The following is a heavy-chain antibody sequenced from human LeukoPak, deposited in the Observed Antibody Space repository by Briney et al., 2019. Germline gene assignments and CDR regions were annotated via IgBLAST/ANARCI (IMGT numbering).Heavy chain of an antibody. CDR2: IRRSGNPI. CDR1: RFTFTSYS. CDR3: VRDPDALDY. V-gene: IGHV3-48*02. J-gene: IGHJ4*02. Sequence: GGSLRLSCAASRFTFTSYSMNWGRQAPGKGLEWVAYIRRSGNPIYYADSVKGRFTISRDNAKNSLYLQMNSLRDEDTAVYYCVRDPDALDYWGPGTPVTVSS.